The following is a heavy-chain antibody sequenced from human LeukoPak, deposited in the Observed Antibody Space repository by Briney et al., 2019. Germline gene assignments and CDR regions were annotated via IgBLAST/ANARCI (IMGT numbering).Heavy chain of an antibody. Sequence: SETLSLTCAVYGGSFSGYYWSWIRQPPGKGLEWIGEINHSGSTNYNPSLKSRVTISVDTSKNQFSLKLSSVTAADTAVYYCARQGGYSYGYQGYWGQGTLVTVSS. CDR2: INHSGST. CDR1: GGSFSGYY. CDR3: ARQGGYSYGYQGY. V-gene: IGHV4-34*01. J-gene: IGHJ4*02. D-gene: IGHD5-18*01.